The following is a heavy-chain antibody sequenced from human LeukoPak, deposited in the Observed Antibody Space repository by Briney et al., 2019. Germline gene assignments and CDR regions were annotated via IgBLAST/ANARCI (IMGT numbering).Heavy chain of an antibody. CDR1: GFTFSSYS. V-gene: IGHV3-21*04. CDR2: ISSSSSYI. D-gene: IGHD2-2*01. CDR3: ARDYALDDAFDI. Sequence: PGGSLRLSCAASGFTFSSYSMNWVRQAPGKGLEWVSSISSSSSYIYSADSVKGRFTISRDNAKNSLYLQMNSLRAEDTALYYCARDYALDDAFDIWGQGTMVTVSS. J-gene: IGHJ3*02.